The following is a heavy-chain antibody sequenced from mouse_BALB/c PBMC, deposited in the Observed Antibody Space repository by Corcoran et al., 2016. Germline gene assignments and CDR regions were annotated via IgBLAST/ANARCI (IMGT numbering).Heavy chain of an antibody. Sequence: EVQLLQSGPELVKPGASVKMSCKASGYTFTSYDMQWVKQKPGQGLEWIGYINPYNDGTKYNEKFKGKATLTSDKSSSTAYMELSSLTSEDSAVYYCARFDGNYYGLFAYCGQGTLVTVSA. CDR3: ARFDGNYYGLFAY. V-gene: IGHV1S136*01. D-gene: IGHD2-1*01. J-gene: IGHJ3*01. CDR2: INPYNDGT. CDR1: GYTFTSYD.